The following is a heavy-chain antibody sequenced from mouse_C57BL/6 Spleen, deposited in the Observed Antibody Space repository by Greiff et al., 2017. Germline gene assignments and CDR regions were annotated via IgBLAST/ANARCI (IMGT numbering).Heavy chain of an antibody. Sequence: EVQLQQSGPELVKPGASVKISCKASGYSFTGYYMNWVKQSPEKSLEWIGEINPSTGGTTYNQKFKAKATLTVDKSSSTAYMQLKSLTSEDSAVYYCARRGGLDYWGQGTTLTVSS. J-gene: IGHJ2*01. V-gene: IGHV1-42*01. CDR3: ARRGGLDY. D-gene: IGHD3-1*01. CDR2: INPSTGGT. CDR1: GYSFTGYY.